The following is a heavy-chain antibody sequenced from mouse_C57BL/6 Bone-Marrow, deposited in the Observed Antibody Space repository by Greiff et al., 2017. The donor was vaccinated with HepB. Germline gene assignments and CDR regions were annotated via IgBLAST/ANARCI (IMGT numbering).Heavy chain of an antibody. V-gene: IGHV5-9*01. CDR2: ISGGGGNT. J-gene: IGHJ1*03. Sequence: EVQGVESGGGLVKPGGSLKLSCAASGFTFSSYTMSWVRQTPEKRLEWVATISGGGGNTYYPDSVKGRFTISRDNAKNTLYLQMSSLRSEDTALYYCARGESRNWDAVNWYFDVWGTGTTVTVSS. CDR3: ARGESRNWDAVNWYFDV. D-gene: IGHD4-1*02. CDR1: GFTFSSYT.